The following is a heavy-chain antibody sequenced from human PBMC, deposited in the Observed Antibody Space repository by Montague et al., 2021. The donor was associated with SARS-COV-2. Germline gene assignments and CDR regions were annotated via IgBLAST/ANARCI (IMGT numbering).Heavy chain of an antibody. J-gene: IGHJ3*02. CDR1: GGSISSSSYY. CDR2: IYYSGST. V-gene: IGHV4-39*01. CDR3: ARHWDSSSWYRDDAFDI. D-gene: IGHD6-13*01. Sequence: SETLSLTCTVSGGSISSSSYYWGWIRQPPGKGLEWIGSIYYSGSTYYNPSLKSRVTISVDTSKNQFSLKLSSVTAADTVVYYCARHWDSSSWYRDDAFDIWGQGTMVTVSS.